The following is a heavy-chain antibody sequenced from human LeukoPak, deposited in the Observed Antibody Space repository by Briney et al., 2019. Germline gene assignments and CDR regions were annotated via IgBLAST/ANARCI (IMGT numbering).Heavy chain of an antibody. Sequence: ASVKVSCKASGGSFSSYVITWVRQAPGQGLEWMGRIIPVLGVSNFAQKFEGRVTITADKSTNTAHMELRRLESGDTAVYYCARVPDYYDSSGYHYVLDYWGQGTLVTVSS. CDR2: IIPVLGVS. CDR3: ARVPDYYDSSGYHYVLDY. V-gene: IGHV1-69*04. J-gene: IGHJ4*02. D-gene: IGHD3-22*01. CDR1: GGSFSSYV.